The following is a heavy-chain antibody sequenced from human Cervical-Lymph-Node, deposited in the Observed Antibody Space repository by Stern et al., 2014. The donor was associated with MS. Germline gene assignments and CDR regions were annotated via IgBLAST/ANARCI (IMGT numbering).Heavy chain of an antibody. CDR1: GYTFTSYY. D-gene: IGHD6-13*01. CDR2: INPSGGST. V-gene: IGHV1-46*01. Sequence: VQLVESGAEVKKPGASVKVSCKASGYTFTSYYMHWVRQAPGQGFEWMGIINPSGGSTSYAQKFQGRVTMTRDTSTSTVYMELSSLRSEDTAVYYCARAGSWYAFDYWGQGTLVTVSS. J-gene: IGHJ4*02. CDR3: ARAGSWYAFDY.